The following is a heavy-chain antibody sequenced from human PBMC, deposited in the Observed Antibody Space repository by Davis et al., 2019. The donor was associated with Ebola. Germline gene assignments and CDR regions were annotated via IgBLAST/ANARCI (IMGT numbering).Heavy chain of an antibody. CDR1: GFTFSGSA. CDR3: TMTTVMVDY. Sequence: GESLKISCAASGFTFSGSAMHWVRQASGKGLEWVGRISSKANSYATAYAASVKGRFTISRDDSKNTAYLQMNSLKTEDTAVYYCTMTTVMVDYWGQGTLVTVSS. J-gene: IGHJ4*02. V-gene: IGHV3-73*01. D-gene: IGHD4-17*01. CDR2: ISSKANSYAT.